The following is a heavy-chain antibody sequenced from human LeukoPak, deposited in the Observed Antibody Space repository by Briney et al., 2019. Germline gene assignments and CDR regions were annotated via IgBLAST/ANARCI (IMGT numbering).Heavy chain of an antibody. Sequence: PSETLSLTCTVSGGSISSYYWSWLRQPPGKGLEWIGYIYYSGSTNYNPSLKSRVTISVDMSKNQFSLKLSSVTAADTAVYYCATLGFSSGYYYYFDHWGQGTLVTVSS. CDR1: GGSISSYY. CDR2: IYYSGST. CDR3: ATLGFSSGYYYYFDH. V-gene: IGHV4-59*12. D-gene: IGHD3-22*01. J-gene: IGHJ4*02.